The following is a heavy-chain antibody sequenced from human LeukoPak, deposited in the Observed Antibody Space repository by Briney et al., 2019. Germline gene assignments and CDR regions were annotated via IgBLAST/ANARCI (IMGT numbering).Heavy chain of an antibody. CDR2: IYYSGST. Sequence: SETLSLTCTVSGGSTSSYYWSWIRQPPGKGLEWIGYIYYSGSTNYNPSLKSRVTISVDTSKNQFSLKLSSVTAADTAVYYCATRLGFWRAFDIWGQGTMVTVSS. J-gene: IGHJ3*02. CDR3: ATRLGFWRAFDI. CDR1: GGSTSSYY. D-gene: IGHD3-16*01. V-gene: IGHV4-59*01.